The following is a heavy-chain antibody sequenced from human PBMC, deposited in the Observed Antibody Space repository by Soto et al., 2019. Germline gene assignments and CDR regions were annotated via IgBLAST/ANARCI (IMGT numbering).Heavy chain of an antibody. J-gene: IGHJ4*02. Sequence: QVQLVQSGAEVKKPGSSVKVSCKASGGTFSSYAISWVRQAPGQGLEWMGGIIPIFGTANYAQKFQGRLTITADEYMSKAYMELSSLRSEDTAVYYCATIFGVVTPVGYFDYWGQGTLVTVS. V-gene: IGHV1-69*12. CDR2: IIPIFGTA. D-gene: IGHD3-3*01. CDR3: ATIFGVVTPVGYFDY. CDR1: GGTFSSYA.